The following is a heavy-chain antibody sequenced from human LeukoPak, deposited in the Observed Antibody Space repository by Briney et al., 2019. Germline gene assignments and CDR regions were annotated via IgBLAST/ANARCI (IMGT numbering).Heavy chain of an antibody. CDR3: ARDSRVYSSGWYYYHYMDV. V-gene: IGHV1-69*13. CDR2: IIPIFGTA. D-gene: IGHD6-19*01. CDR1: GGTFSSYA. J-gene: IGHJ6*03. Sequence: SVKVSCKASGGTFSSYAISWVRQAPGQRLEWMGGIIPIFGTANYAQKFQGRVTITADESTSTAYMELSSLRSEDTAVYYCARDSRVYSSGWYYYHYMDVWGKGTTVTVSS.